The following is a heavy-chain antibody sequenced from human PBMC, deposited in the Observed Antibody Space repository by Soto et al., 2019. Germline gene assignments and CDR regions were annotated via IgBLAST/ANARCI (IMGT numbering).Heavy chain of an antibody. J-gene: IGHJ4*02. Sequence: ASVKVSCKASGYTFTSYGISWVPQAPGQGLEWMGWINAYNGNTNYAQKLQGRVTITTDTSASTAYMELRSLRSEDTAVYYCARDMGFGLSDYWGQGTLVTVSS. CDR2: INAYNGNT. D-gene: IGHD3-10*01. V-gene: IGHV1-18*01. CDR1: GYTFTSYG. CDR3: ARDMGFGLSDY.